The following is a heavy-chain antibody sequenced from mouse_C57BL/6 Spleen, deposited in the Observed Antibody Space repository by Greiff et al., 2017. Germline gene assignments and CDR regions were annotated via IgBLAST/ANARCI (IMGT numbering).Heavy chain of an antibody. CDR3: VRASFAY. V-gene: IGHV10-1*01. CDR1: GFSFNTYA. D-gene: IGHD6-1*01. J-gene: IGHJ3*01. CDR2: IRSKSNNYAT. Sequence: DVQLVESGGGLVQPKGSLTLSCAASGFSFNTYAMNWVRQAPGKGLEWVARIRSKSNNYATYYADSVKDRFTISRDDSESMLYLQMNNLKNEYTAMYYCVRASFAYWGQGTLVTVSA.